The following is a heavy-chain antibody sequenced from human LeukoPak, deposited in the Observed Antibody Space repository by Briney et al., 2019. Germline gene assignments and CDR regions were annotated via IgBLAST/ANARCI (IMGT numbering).Heavy chain of an antibody. CDR1: GFTFSSYW. Sequence: GGSLRLSCAASGFTFSSYWMSWVRQAPGKGLEWVANIKQDGSEKYYVDSVKGRFTISRDNAKNSLYLQMNSLRAEDTAVYYCARVAVAGTRAFDIWGQGTMVTVSS. CDR2: IKQDGSEK. V-gene: IGHV3-7*01. J-gene: IGHJ3*02. D-gene: IGHD6-19*01. CDR3: ARVAVAGTRAFDI.